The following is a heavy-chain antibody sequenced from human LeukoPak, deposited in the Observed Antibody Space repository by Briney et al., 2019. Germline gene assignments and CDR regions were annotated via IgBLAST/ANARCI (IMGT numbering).Heavy chain of an antibody. D-gene: IGHD5-18*01. CDR1: GGSISSYY. J-gene: IGHJ4*02. CDR3: ASFPGYSYGYY. Sequence: SETLSLTCTVSGGSISSYYWSWIRQPPGKGLEWIGYIYYSGSTNYNPSLKSRVTISVDTSKNQFSLKLSSVTAADTAVHYCASFPGYSYGYYWGQGTLVTVSS. V-gene: IGHV4-59*01. CDR2: IYYSGST.